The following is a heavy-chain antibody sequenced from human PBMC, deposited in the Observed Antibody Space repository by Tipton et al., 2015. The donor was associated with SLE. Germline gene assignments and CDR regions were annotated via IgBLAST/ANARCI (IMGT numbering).Heavy chain of an antibody. CDR1: GGSFSGYY. CDR3: ARGGIAARPGYYYYAMDV. D-gene: IGHD6-6*01. Sequence: TLSLTCAVYGGSFSGYYWSWIRQPPGKGLEWIGEINHSGSTNYNPSLKSRVTTSVDTSKNQFSLKLSSVTAADTAVYYCARGGIAARPGYYYYAMDVWGQGTTVTVSS. CDR2: INHSGST. J-gene: IGHJ6*02. V-gene: IGHV4-34*01.